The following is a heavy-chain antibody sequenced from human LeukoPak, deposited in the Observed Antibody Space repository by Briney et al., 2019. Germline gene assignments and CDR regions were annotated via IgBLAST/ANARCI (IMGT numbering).Heavy chain of an antibody. V-gene: IGHV4-39*01. J-gene: IGHJ3*01. CDR1: GGSISSSNYY. Sequence: SETLSLTCTVSGGSISSSNYYWGWIRQPPGKGLEWIGSIYYGGSTYYNPSLKSRVTISIDTSKNQFSLKLSSVTAADTAVFYCARLRYGDRAFDFWGQGTMVTVSS. CDR2: IYYGGST. CDR3: ARLRYGDRAFDF. D-gene: IGHD3-9*01.